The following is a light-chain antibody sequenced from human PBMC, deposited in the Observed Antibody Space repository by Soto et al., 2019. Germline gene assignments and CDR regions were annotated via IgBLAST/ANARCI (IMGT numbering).Light chain of an antibody. J-gene: IGKJ1*01. CDR3: QQYESHSAWT. CDR1: QSISSW. CDR2: DAS. Sequence: DIPMTQSPSPLSASVGDRATITCRASQSISSWLAWYQQKPGKAPKLLIYDASTLQSGAPSRYSGSGSGTEFTLTISTLQPDDFATYYRQQYESHSAWTCGQGTKVEIK. V-gene: IGKV1-5*01.